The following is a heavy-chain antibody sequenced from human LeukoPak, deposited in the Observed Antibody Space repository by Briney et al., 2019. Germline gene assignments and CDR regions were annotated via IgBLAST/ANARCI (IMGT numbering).Heavy chain of an antibody. Sequence: SVKVSCKASGGTFSSYAISWVRQAPGQGLEWMGGIIPIFGTANYAQKFQGRVTITADESTSTAYMELSSLRSEDTAVYYCARDLRGEYGGTYYYYYGMDVWGQGTTVTVSS. J-gene: IGHJ6*02. CDR2: IIPIFGTA. CDR1: GGTFSSYA. V-gene: IGHV1-69*13. D-gene: IGHD4-23*01. CDR3: ARDLRGEYGGTYYYYYGMDV.